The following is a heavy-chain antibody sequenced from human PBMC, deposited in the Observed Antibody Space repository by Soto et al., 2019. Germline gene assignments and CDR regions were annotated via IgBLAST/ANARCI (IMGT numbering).Heavy chain of an antibody. Sequence: TETLSLTCTAYGESFNGYYWSWIRQPPGKGLEWIGEIHHSGSTNYNPSLKSRVTFSIDTSKRQFSLKVRSVTAADTAAYCCARGKRGSSWYRGEEKYYYYGMDVWGQGTPVTVSS. D-gene: IGHD6-13*01. CDR2: IHHSGST. CDR1: GESFNGYY. V-gene: IGHV4-34*01. J-gene: IGHJ6*02. CDR3: ARGKRGSSWYRGEEKYYYYGMDV.